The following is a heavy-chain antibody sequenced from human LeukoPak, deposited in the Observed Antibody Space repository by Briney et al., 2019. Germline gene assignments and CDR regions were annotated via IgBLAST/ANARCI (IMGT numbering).Heavy chain of an antibody. V-gene: IGHV4-4*02. CDR2: IYHSGST. CDR1: GGSISSSNW. J-gene: IGHJ4*02. CDR3: AGPYGSGSYASDY. D-gene: IGHD3-10*01. Sequence: SETLSLTCAVSGGSISSSNWWGWVRQPPGKGLEWIGEIYHSGSTNYNPSLKSRVTISVDKSKNQFSLKLSSVTAADTAVYYCAGPYGSGSYASDYWGQGTLVTVSS.